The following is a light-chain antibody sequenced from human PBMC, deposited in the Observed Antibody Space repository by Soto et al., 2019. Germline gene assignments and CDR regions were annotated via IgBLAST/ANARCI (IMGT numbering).Light chain of an antibody. CDR1: QSLGGN. J-gene: IGKJ1*01. CDR3: QQYSNWPPWT. CDR2: RAS. V-gene: IGKV3-15*01. Sequence: EILMTQSPATLAVSPGDTSPLSCRASQSLGGNLAWYQQKPGQAPRLLIFRASSRARGVPARFSASGSGTEFTLTISGLQSEDFAVYYCQQYSNWPPWTFGPGTKV.